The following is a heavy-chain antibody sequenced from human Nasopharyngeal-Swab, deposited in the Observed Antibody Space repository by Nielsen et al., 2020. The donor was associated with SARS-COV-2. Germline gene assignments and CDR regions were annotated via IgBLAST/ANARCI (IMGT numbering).Heavy chain of an antibody. D-gene: IGHD3-3*01. V-gene: IGHV4-39*07. CDR3: ARDGLDYDFWSAYFMDV. Sequence: SETLSLTCTVSGGSISSNNYYWGWIRQPPGKGLEWIGSIYYSGSAYYNPSLKSRVTISVDTSKNQFSLKLTSVTAADTAVYYCARDGLDYDFWSAYFMDVWGQGTTVTVSS. CDR2: IYYSGSA. CDR1: GGSISSNNYY. J-gene: IGHJ6*02.